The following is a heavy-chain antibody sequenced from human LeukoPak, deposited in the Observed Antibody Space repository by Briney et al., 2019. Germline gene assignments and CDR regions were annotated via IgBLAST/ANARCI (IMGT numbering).Heavy chain of an antibody. V-gene: IGHV3-30*18. J-gene: IGHJ4*02. D-gene: IGHD2-2*01. CDR3: AKGPLRGTAAAIDY. Sequence: GGALRLSCAASGFTFNNYGMHWVRQAPGKGLEWVAVISYDGRNIHYPDSVKGRFTISRDISTDTLWLQMDSLRTEDTAVYYCAKGPLRGTAAAIDYWGQGTLVTVSS. CDR2: ISYDGRNI. CDR1: GFTFNNYG.